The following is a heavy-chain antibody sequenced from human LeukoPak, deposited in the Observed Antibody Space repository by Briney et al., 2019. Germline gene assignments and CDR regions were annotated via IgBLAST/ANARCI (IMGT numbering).Heavy chain of an antibody. CDR3: GGSGSLDGGY. CDR2: IIPILGIA. D-gene: IGHD1-1*01. CDR1: GGTFSSYT. V-gene: IGHV1-69*02. J-gene: IGHJ4*02. Sequence: EASVKVSCMASGGTFSSYTISWVRQAPGQRLEWMGRIIPILGIANYAQKFQGRVTITADKSTGTAYMELSSLRSEDTAVYYCGGSGSLDGGYWGQGTLVTVSS.